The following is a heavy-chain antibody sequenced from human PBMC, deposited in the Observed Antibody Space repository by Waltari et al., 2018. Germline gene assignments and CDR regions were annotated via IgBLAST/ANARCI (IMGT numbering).Heavy chain of an antibody. CDR1: GYSISSGYY. V-gene: IGHV4-38-2*01. J-gene: IGHJ6*02. CDR2: IYHSGSP. CDR3: ARVSRWYSSPYYYYGMDV. Sequence: QVQLQESGPGLVKPSETLSLTCAVSGYSISSGYYWGWIRQPPGKGLEWIGSIYHSGSPYYNPSLKSRVTISVDTSKNQFSLKLSSVTAADTAVYYCARVSRWYSSPYYYYGMDVWGQGTTVTVSS. D-gene: IGHD6-13*01.